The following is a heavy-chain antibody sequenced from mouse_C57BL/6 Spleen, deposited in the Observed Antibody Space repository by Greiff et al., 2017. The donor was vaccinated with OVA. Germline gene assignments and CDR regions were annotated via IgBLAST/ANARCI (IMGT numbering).Heavy chain of an antibody. Sequence: QVTLKESGPGILQSSQTLSLTCSFSGFSLSTSGMGVSWIRQPSGKGLEWLAHIYWDDDKRYNPSLTSRLTISKDTSRNQVFLKITSVDTADTATYYCARRANGSSSWYFDVWGTGTTVTVSS. D-gene: IGHD1-1*01. CDR2: IYWDDDK. V-gene: IGHV8-12*01. J-gene: IGHJ1*03. CDR1: GFSLSTSGMG. CDR3: ARRANGSSSWYFDV.